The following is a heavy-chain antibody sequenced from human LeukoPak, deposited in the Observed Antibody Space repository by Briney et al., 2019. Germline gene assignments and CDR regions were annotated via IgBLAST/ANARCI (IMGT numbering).Heavy chain of an antibody. V-gene: IGHV4-59*02. Sequence: SETLSLTCTISGGSVSVYYWSWIRQSPGKGLEWIGYIYHTGSTSYSPSLKSRVTISADTSQNQFSLKLSSVTAADTAVYYCTRGSIAYYYMDVWGKGTTVTISS. CDR1: GGSVSVYY. CDR2: IYHTGST. CDR3: TRGSIAYYYMDV. D-gene: IGHD3-22*01. J-gene: IGHJ6*03.